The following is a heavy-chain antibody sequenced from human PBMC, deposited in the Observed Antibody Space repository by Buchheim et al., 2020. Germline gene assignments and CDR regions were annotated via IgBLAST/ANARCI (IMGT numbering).Heavy chain of an antibody. V-gene: IGHV5-10-1*03. CDR3: ARPRYSNPEEAHFDY. J-gene: IGHJ4*02. CDR1: GYKFSNYW. CDR2: IDPSDSNT. Sequence: EVQLVQSGAEVKKPGESLKISCQTSGYKFSNYWITWVRQMPGKGLEWMGRIDPSDSNTHYSPSFQGHVTLSIDKSTTTAYLQWDSLKASDTAMYYCARPRYSNPEEAHFDYWGQGTL. D-gene: IGHD4-11*01.